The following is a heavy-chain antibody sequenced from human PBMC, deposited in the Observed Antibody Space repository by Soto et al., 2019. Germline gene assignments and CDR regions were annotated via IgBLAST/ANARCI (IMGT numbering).Heavy chain of an antibody. J-gene: IGHJ4*02. CDR3: ARGLPLPDY. CDR2: IRAYNGNT. Sequence: ASVKVSCKASGYTFTSYGISWVRQAPGQGLEWMGWIRAYNGNTNYAQKFQGRVTITRDTSASTAYMELSSLRSEDTAVYYCARGLPLPDYWGQGTLVTVSS. D-gene: IGHD2-15*01. V-gene: IGHV1-18*01. CDR1: GYTFTSYG.